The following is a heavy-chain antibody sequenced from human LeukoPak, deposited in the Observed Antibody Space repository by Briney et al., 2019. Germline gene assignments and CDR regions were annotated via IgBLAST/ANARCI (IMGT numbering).Heavy chain of an antibody. CDR3: ARGSGTTGFDY. CDR1: GGSFSGYY. Sequence: PSETLSLTCAVYGGSFSGYYWSWIRRPPGKGLEWIGEINHSGSTNYNPSLKSRVTISVDTSKNQFSLKLSSVTAADTAVYYCARGSGTTGFDYWGQGTLVIVSS. V-gene: IGHV4-34*01. J-gene: IGHJ4*02. CDR2: INHSGST. D-gene: IGHD1-7*01.